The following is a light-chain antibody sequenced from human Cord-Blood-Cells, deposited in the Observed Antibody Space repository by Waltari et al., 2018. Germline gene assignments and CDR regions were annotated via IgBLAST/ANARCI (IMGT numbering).Light chain of an antibody. CDR3: QQYGSSRT. J-gene: IGKJ1*01. V-gene: IGKV3-20*01. Sequence: EIVLTQSPGTLSLSPGESATLSCRASQSVSSSYLAWYQQKPGQAPRLLTYGASSRATGIPDRFSGSGSGTDFTLTISRLEPEDFAVYYCQQYGSSRTFGQGTKVEIK. CDR1: QSVSSSY. CDR2: GAS.